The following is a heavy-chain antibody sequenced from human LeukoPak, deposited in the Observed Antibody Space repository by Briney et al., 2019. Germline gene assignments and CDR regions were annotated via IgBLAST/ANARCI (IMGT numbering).Heavy chain of an antibody. J-gene: IGHJ3*02. V-gene: IGHV3-23*01. CDR1: GFTFSSYA. CDR3: AKAKGSSSSWYAFDI. CDR2: ISGSGGST. Sequence: PGGSLRLSCAASGFTFSSYAMSWVRQAPGKGLEWVSAISGSGGSTYYADSVKGRFTISRDNSKNTLYLQMNSLRAEDTAGYYCAKAKGSSSSWYAFDIWGEGTMVTVSS. D-gene: IGHD6-13*01.